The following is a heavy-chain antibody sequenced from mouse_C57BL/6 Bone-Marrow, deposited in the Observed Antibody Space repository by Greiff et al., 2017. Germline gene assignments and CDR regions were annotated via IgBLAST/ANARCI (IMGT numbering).Heavy chain of an antibody. D-gene: IGHD6-5*01. Sequence: EVKLMESGGDLVKPGGSLKLSCAASGFTFSSYGMSWVRQTPDKRLEWVATISSGGSYTYYPDSVKGRFTISRDNAKNTLYLQMSSLKSEDTAMYYCAMAYDYYGIDYWGQGTSVTVSS. CDR3: AMAYDYYGIDY. CDR2: ISSGGSYT. CDR1: GFTFSSYG. J-gene: IGHJ4*01. V-gene: IGHV5-6*01.